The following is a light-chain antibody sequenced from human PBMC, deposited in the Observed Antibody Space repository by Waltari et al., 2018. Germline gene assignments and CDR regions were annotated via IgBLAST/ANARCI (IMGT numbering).Light chain of an antibody. Sequence: QSALTQPASVSGSPGQSIAISCTGTSSDLGSYNYVSWYHHHPGKAPKHMIYEVSNRPPGVPDRFSGSKSGHTASLTISGLQAEDEADYYGSSCTTSNTVVFGTGTKVTVL. CDR2: EVS. CDR3: SSCTTSNTVV. CDR1: SSDLGSYNY. J-gene: IGLJ1*01. V-gene: IGLV2-14*01.